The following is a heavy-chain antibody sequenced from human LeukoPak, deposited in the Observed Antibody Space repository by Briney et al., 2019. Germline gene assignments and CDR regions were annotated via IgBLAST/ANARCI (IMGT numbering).Heavy chain of an antibody. CDR3: ARGYSYGQRFDY. D-gene: IGHD5-18*01. J-gene: IGHJ4*02. CDR1: GASFSGYY. Sequence: SETLSLTCAVYGASFSGYYWSWIRQPPGKGLEWIGEINHSGSTNYNPSLKSRVTTSVDTSKNQFSLKLSSVTAADTDVYHCARGYSYGQRFDYWGQGTLVTVSS. V-gene: IGHV4-34*01. CDR2: INHSGST.